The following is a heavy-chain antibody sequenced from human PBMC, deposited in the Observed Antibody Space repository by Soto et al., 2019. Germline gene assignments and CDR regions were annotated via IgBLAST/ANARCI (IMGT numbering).Heavy chain of an antibody. D-gene: IGHD3-10*01. CDR2: IYSGGST. CDR3: ARDPWGSRTLGDY. CDR1: GFTVSSNY. Sequence: GGSLRLSCAASGFTVSSNYMSWVRQAPGKGLEWVSVIYSGGSTYYADSVKGRFTISRDNSKNTLYLQMNSLRAEDTAVYYCARDPWGSRTLGDYWGQGTLVTVSS. J-gene: IGHJ4*02. V-gene: IGHV3-66*01.